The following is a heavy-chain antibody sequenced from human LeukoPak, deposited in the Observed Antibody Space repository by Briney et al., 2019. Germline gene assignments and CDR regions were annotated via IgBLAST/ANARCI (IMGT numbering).Heavy chain of an antibody. CDR3: AREEGATQDAN. V-gene: IGHV4-59*12. CDR1: GGSISSYY. J-gene: IGHJ4*02. Sequence: SETLSLTCTVSGGSISSYYWSWFRQPPGKGLEWIGYIYYSGSTNYNPSLKSRVTISVDTSKNQFSLKLSSVTAADTAVYYCAREEGATQDANWGQGTLVLVSS. CDR2: IYYSGST. D-gene: IGHD1-26*01.